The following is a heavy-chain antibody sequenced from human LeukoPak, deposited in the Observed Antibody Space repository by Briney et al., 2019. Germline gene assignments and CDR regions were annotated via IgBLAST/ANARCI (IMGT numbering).Heavy chain of an antibody. D-gene: IGHD1-26*01. V-gene: IGHV1-69*13. CDR2: IIPIFGTA. Sequence: GASVKVSCKASGGTFISYAISWVRQAPGQGLEWMGGIIPIFGTANYAQKFQGRVTITADESTSTAYMELSSLRSEDTAVYYCARDLGPQEPYDYWGQGTLVTVSS. CDR3: ARDLGPQEPYDY. J-gene: IGHJ4*02. CDR1: GGTFISYA.